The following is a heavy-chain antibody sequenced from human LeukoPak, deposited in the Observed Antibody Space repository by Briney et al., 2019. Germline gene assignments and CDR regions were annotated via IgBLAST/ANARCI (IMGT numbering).Heavy chain of an antibody. D-gene: IGHD2-2*02. CDR1: GGSISSDGYY. CDR3: AREAVEYCSSTSCYIPYNWFDP. J-gene: IGHJ5*02. Sequence: SETLSLTCTVSGGSISSDGYYWSWIRQHPGKGLEWIGYIYYSGSTYYNPSLKSRVTISVDTSKNQFSLKLSSVTAADTAVYYCAREAVEYCSSTSCYIPYNWFDPWGQGTLVTVSS. CDR2: IYYSGST. V-gene: IGHV4-31*03.